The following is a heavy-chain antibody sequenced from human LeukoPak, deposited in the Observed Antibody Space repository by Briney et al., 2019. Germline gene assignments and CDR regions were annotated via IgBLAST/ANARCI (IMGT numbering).Heavy chain of an antibody. CDR1: GFTFSSYS. V-gene: IGHV3-23*01. D-gene: IGHD6-13*01. Sequence: GGSLRLSCAASGFTFSSYSMNWVRQAPGKGLEWVSAISGSGGSTHYADSVKGRFTISRDDSKNTLYLQMNSLRAEDTAVYYCAKGAGYSSNWVDYWGQGTLVTVSS. CDR3: AKGAGYSSNWVDY. J-gene: IGHJ4*02. CDR2: ISGSGGST.